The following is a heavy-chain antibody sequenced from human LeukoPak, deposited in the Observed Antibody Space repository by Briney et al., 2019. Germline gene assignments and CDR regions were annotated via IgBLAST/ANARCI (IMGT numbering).Heavy chain of an antibody. CDR3: ARQGQPDDYYNFYYMDV. CDR1: GYSINSGYY. J-gene: IGHJ6*03. V-gene: IGHV4-38-2*02. Sequence: PSETLSLTSTVSGYSINSGYYWGWIRQPPGKGLEWIGSIYYNGSTFYNPSLKSRVTISIDTFKNQFSLKLSPVTAADTAVYYCARQGQPDDYYNFYYMDVWGKGTTVTISS. CDR2: IYYNGST. D-gene: IGHD1-14*01.